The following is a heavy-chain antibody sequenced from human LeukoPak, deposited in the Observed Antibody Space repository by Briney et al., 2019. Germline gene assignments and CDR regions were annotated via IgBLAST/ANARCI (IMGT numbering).Heavy chain of an antibody. CDR3: ARDLGCCTNGVCHTRFDY. CDR1: GGSFSGYY. Sequence: KASETLSLTCAVYGGSFSGYYWSWIRQPPGKGLEWIGEINHSGSTNYNPSLKSRVTISVDTSKNQSSLKLSSVTAADTAVYYCARDLGCCTNGVCHTRFDYWGQGTLVAVSS. D-gene: IGHD2-8*01. V-gene: IGHV4-34*01. J-gene: IGHJ4*02. CDR2: INHSGST.